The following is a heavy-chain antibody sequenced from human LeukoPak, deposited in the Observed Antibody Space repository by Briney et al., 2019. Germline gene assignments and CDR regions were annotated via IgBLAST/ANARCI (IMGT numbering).Heavy chain of an antibody. V-gene: IGHV1-18*01. CDR1: GYTFTSYG. CDR3: ARLVPAAKFWFDP. CDR2: ISAYNGNT. D-gene: IGHD2-2*01. Sequence: GASVKVSCKASGYTFTSYGISWVRQAPGQGLEWMGWISAYNGNTNYAQKFQGRVTITTDESTSTAYMELSSLRSEDTAVYYCARLVPAAKFWFDPWGQGTLVTVSS. J-gene: IGHJ5*02.